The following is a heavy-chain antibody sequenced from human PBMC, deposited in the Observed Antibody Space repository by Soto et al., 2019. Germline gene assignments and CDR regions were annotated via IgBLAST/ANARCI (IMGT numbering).Heavy chain of an antibody. J-gene: IGHJ5*02. CDR1: CGSISSYY. Sequence: PSLTCTVSCGSISSYYWSWIRQPPGKGLEWIGYIYYSGSTNYNPSLKSRVTISVDTSKNQFSLKLSSVTAADTAVYYCARGISSGCYRRVWFDPWGQGTMITVSS. CDR2: IYYSGST. V-gene: IGHV4-59*01. D-gene: IGHD6-19*01. CDR3: ARGISSGCYRRVWFDP.